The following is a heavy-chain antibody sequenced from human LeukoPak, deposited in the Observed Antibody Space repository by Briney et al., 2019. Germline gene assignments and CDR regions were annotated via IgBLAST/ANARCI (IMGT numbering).Heavy chain of an antibody. J-gene: IGHJ4*02. CDR3: TIATRFLEWLSDY. CDR1: GFTFSNAW. CDR2: IKSKTDGEAT. V-gene: IGHV3-15*01. D-gene: IGHD3-3*01. Sequence: GGSLRLSCAASGFTFSNAWMSWVRQAPGKGLEWVGRIKSKTDGEATDYAAPVKGRFTISRDDSKNTLYLQMNSLKTEDTAVYYCTIATRFLEWLSDYWGQGTLVTVSS.